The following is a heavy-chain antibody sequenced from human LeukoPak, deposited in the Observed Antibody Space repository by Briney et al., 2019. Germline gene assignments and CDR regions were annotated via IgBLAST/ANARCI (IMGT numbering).Heavy chain of an antibody. CDR2: IYYSGST. V-gene: IGHV4-59*01. J-gene: IGHJ6*02. CDR1: GGPISSYY. Sequence: SETLSLTCTVSGGPISSYYWSWIRQPPGKGLEWIGYIYYSGSTNYNPSLKSRVTISVDTSKNQFSLKLSSVTAADTAVYYCARSYGSGSYFPPDYYYYGMDVWGQGTTVTVSS. CDR3: ARSYGSGSYFPPDYYYYGMDV. D-gene: IGHD3-10*01.